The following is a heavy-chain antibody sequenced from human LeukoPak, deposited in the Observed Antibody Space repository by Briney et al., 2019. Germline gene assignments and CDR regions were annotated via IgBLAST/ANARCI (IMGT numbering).Heavy chain of an antibody. V-gene: IGHV3-30*01. CDR2: ISYDGSNK. CDR1: GFTFSSYA. J-gene: IGHJ4*02. Sequence: GRSLRLSCAASGFTFSSYAMHWVRQAPGKGLEWVAVISYDGSNKYYADSVKGRFTISRVNSKNTLYLQMNSLRAEDTAVYYCARGGGMATIIEFDYWGQGTLVTVSS. CDR3: ARGGGMATIIEFDY. D-gene: IGHD5-24*01.